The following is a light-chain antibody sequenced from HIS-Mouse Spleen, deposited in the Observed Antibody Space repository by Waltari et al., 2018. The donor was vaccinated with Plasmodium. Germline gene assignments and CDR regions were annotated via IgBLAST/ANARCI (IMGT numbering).Light chain of an antibody. CDR2: VDS. V-gene: IGLV3-21*03. J-gene: IGLJ2*01. CDR1: NIGSKS. CDR3: QVWDSSSDRPDVV. Sequence: SYVLTQPPSVSVAPGKTARITCGGNNIGSKSVHWYQQKQGQAPVLVVYVDSDRPSGIPGGFAGSNSGNTATLTISRVEAGDEADYYCQVWDSSSDRPDVVFGGGTKLTVL.